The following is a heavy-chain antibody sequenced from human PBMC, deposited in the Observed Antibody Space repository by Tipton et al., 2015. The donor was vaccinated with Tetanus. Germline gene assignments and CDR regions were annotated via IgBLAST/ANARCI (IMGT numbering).Heavy chain of an antibody. CDR1: GGSLNNYY. J-gene: IGHJ4*02. CDR3: ARDISHVGATLYFDY. Sequence: LSLTCAVDGGSLNNYYWAWFRQPPGKGLEWISQISRSADTMSYADSMEGRFTISRDNARNSVYLQMDSLRAEDTAVYYCARDISHVGATLYFDYWGQGTLVTVSS. CDR2: ISRSADTM. D-gene: IGHD1-26*01. V-gene: IGHV3-11*01.